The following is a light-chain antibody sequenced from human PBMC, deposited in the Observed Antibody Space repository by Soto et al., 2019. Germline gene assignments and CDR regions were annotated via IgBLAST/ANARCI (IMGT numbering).Light chain of an antibody. CDR2: HAS. CDR3: QQYDDWPPIT. Sequence: EIVLTQSPGILSVSPGESVTLSCRASQSVTRNLAWHQQIPGHPPRLLVYHASVRATGVPARFSGSGSGTEFSLTIINLQSEDFAIYFCQQYDDWPPITFGQGTRLEIK. V-gene: IGKV3-15*01. J-gene: IGKJ5*01. CDR1: QSVTRN.